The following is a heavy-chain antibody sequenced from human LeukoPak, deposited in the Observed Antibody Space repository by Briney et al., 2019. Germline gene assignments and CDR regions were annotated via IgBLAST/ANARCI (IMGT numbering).Heavy chain of an antibody. J-gene: IGHJ5*02. CDR1: GFTFGDYA. Sequence: GGSLRLSCTASGFTFGDYAMSWVRQAPGKGLEWVGFIRSKAYGGTTEYAASVKGRFTISRDDSKSIAYLQMNSLKTEDTAVYYCTRDGVSMFDPWGQGTLVTVSS. CDR3: TRDGVSMFDP. CDR2: IRSKAYGGTT. V-gene: IGHV3-49*04. D-gene: IGHD3-16*01.